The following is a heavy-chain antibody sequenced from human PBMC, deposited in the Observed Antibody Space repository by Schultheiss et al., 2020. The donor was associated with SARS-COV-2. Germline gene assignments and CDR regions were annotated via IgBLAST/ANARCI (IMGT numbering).Heavy chain of an antibody. V-gene: IGHV3-7*03. D-gene: IGHD5-18*01. CDR2: MRGDGGML. CDR1: GFNFGSYW. J-gene: IGHJ4*02. Sequence: GGSLRLSCATSGFNFGSYWMTWVRQAPGKGLEWVANMRGDGGMLNYMGSVKGRFTISRDNSKNTLYLQMNSLRAEDTAVYYCAKGSTGYSYGMNWGQGTLVTVSS. CDR3: AKGSTGYSYGMN.